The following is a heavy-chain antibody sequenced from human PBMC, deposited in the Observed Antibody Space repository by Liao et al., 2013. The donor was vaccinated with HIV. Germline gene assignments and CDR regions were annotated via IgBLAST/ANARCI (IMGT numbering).Heavy chain of an antibody. CDR1: GGSISSSTYY. CDR3: ARTTVPDVIGAFDI. D-gene: IGHD2-2*01. J-gene: IGHJ3*02. Sequence: QLQESGPGLVMPSETLSLTCSVSGGSISSSTYYWGWIRQPPVKGLEWIGCISYSGSTYYNPSLKSRVTISLDTSKNHFALKLNSVTAADTAVYYCARTTVPDVIGAFDIWGQGTMVTVSS. CDR2: ISYSGST. V-gene: IGHV4-39*06.